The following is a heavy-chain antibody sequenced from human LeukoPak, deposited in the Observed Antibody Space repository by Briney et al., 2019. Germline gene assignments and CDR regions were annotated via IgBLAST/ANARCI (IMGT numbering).Heavy chain of an antibody. D-gene: IGHD4-17*01. V-gene: IGHV4-34*01. Sequence: SETLSLTCAVYGGSFSGYYWSWIRQPPGKGLEWIGEINHSGSTNYNPSLKSRVTISVDTSKNQFSLKLSSVTAADTAVYYCARRYYGLLDYWGQGTLVTVSS. J-gene: IGHJ4*02. CDR3: ARRYYGLLDY. CDR1: GGSFSGYY. CDR2: INHSGST.